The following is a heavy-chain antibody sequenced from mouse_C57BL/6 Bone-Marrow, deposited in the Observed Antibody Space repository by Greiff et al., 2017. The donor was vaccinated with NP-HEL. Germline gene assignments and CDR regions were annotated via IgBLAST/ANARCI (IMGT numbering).Heavy chain of an antibody. CDR3: ARHAYYYGPLFDY. J-gene: IGHJ2*01. CDR1: GFTFSDYG. D-gene: IGHD1-1*01. Sequence: EVQRVESGGGLVKPGGSLKLSCAASGFTFSDYGMHWVRQAPEKGLEWVAYISSGSSTIYYADTVKGRFTISRDNAKNTLFLQMTSLRSEDTAMYYCARHAYYYGPLFDYWGQGTTLTVSS. CDR2: ISSGSSTI. V-gene: IGHV5-17*01.